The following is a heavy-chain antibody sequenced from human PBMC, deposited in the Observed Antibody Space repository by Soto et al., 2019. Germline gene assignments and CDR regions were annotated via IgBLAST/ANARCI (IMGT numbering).Heavy chain of an antibody. CDR2: IDPSDYT. D-gene: IGHD7-27*01. V-gene: IGHV5-10-1*03. J-gene: IGHJ4*02. CDR3: ATSDILTGEVGLDY. CDR1: GNSFSVFW. Sequence: EVLLEQPGAEAKKPGESLRISCKGSGNSFSVFWVSWVHQVPGKGLEWMGRIDPSDYTKYSPSFQGHVTISVDKSINTAYLQWSSLKASDTAIYYCATSDILTGEVGLDYWGQGTLVTVSS.